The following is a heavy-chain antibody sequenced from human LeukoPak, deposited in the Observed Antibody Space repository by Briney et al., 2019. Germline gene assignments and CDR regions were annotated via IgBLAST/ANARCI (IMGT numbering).Heavy chain of an antibody. J-gene: IGHJ4*02. CDR3: AKGENSKTYPVSGY. Sequence: TGGSLRLSCAASGLTFSSYGMHWVRQAPGKGLEWVAVISSDGNSRYYTDSVKGRFTISRDNSKNTLYLQVNSLRAEDTAVYYCAKGENSKTYPVSGYWGQGTLVTVSS. CDR1: GLTFSSYG. D-gene: IGHD2/OR15-2a*01. CDR2: ISSDGNSR. V-gene: IGHV3-30*18.